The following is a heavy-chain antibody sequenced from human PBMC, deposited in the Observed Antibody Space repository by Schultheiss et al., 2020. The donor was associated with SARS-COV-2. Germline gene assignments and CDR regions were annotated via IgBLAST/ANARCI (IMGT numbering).Heavy chain of an antibody. CDR3: AKDPRIAAGGYYYYYMDV. V-gene: IGHV3-23*01. Sequence: GSLRLSCAASGFTFSSYAMSWVRQAPGKGLEWVSAISGSGGSTYYADSVKGRFTISRDNSKNTLYLQMNSLRAEDTAVYYCAKDPRIAAGGYYYYYMDVWGKGTTVTVSS. CDR1: GFTFSSYA. CDR2: ISGSGGST. D-gene: IGHD6-13*01. J-gene: IGHJ6*03.